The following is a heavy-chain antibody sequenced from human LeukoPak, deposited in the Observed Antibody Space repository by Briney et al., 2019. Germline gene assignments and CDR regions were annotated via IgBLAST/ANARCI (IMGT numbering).Heavy chain of an antibody. V-gene: IGHV3-23*01. J-gene: IGHJ4*02. D-gene: IGHD3-9*01. CDR1: GFTFRSYE. Sequence: GGSLRLSCAASGFTFRSYEMSWVRQAPGKGLEWVSYISGSGGTTYNADSVTGRFTISRDNSKNTLYLQMNSLRADDTAVYYCAKSHYDILTGYSYYFDYWGQGTLVAVSS. CDR2: ISGSGGTT. CDR3: AKSHYDILTGYSYYFDY.